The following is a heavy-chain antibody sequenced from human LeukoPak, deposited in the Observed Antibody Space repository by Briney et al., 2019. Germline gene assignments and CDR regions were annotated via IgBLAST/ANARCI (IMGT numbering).Heavy chain of an antibody. J-gene: IGHJ4*02. CDR1: GFTFSSYS. Sequence: GGSLRLSCAASGFTFSSYSMNWVRQAPGKGLEWVSSISSSSSYIYYADSVKGRSTISRDNAKNSLYLQMNSLRAEDTAVYYCAREISYDYVWGSYRYLDYWGQGTLVTVSS. D-gene: IGHD3-16*02. CDR2: ISSSSSYI. V-gene: IGHV3-21*01. CDR3: AREISYDYVWGSYRYLDY.